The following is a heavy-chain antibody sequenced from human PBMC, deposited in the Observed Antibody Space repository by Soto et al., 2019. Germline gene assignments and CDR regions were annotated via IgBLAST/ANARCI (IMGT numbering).Heavy chain of an antibody. Sequence: EVQLLESGGGLVQPGGSLRLSCAASGFTFSTNSMTWVRQAPGKGLEWVCGISGGGDSTHYADSVKGRFTISRDNSKNIVYLQMNSLTADDTAVYVCSKWDGYGDQWGQGTLVTVSS. D-gene: IGHD5-12*01. CDR2: ISGGGDST. CDR1: GFTFSTNS. J-gene: IGHJ5*02. V-gene: IGHV3-23*01. CDR3: SKWDGYGDQ.